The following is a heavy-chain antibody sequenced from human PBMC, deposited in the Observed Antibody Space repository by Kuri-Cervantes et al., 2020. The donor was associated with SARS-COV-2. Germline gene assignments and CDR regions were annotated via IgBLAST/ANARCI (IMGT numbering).Heavy chain of an antibody. CDR3: ARDFLLLAAQDY. Sequence: LSLTCAASGFAFRSYAMTWVRQAPGKGLEWVSSISSSSSYIYYADSVKGRFTISRDSAKNSLYLQMNSLRAEDTAVYYCARDFLLLAAQDYWGQGTLVTVSS. D-gene: IGHD6-13*01. J-gene: IGHJ4*02. V-gene: IGHV3-21*01. CDR2: ISSSSSYI. CDR1: GFAFRSYA.